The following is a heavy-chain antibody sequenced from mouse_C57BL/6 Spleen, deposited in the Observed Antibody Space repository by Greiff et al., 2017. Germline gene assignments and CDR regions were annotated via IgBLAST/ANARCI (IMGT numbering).Heavy chain of an antibody. J-gene: IGHJ1*03. CDR1: GFNIKDYY. CDR2: IDPEGGDT. CDR3: TTNYYGSTAYVDV. V-gene: IGHV14-1*01. Sequence: VQLQQSGAELVRPGASVKLSCTASGFNIKDYYMHWVKQRTEQGLAWIGRIDPEGGDTESAPKFQGKATMTADTSSNTAYLQLSSLTSEDTAVYYCTTNYYGSTAYVDVWGTGTTVTVSS. D-gene: IGHD1-1*01.